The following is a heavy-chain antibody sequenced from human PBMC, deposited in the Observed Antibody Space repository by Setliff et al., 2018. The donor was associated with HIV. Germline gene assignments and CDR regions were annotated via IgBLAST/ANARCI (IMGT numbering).Heavy chain of an antibody. CDR3: ARDPLAVAGTHFDY. CDR2: INPNSGGT. J-gene: IGHJ4*02. D-gene: IGHD6-19*01. V-gene: IGHV1-2*02. CDR1: GYTFTGYY. Sequence: ASVKVSCKASGYTFTGYYMHWVRQAPGQGLEWMGWINPNSGGTNYAQKFQGRVTMTRDTSISTAYMELGRLRSDDTAVYYCARDPLAVAGTHFDYWGQGTLVTVSS.